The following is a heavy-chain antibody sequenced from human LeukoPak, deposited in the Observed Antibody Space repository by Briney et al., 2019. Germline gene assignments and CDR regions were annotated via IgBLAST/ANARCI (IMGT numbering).Heavy chain of an antibody. D-gene: IGHD4-17*01. CDR3: ARELSTVTSGALVGY. Sequence: GGSLRLSCAASGFTFSNYAMSWVRQAPGKGLEWVANIKQDGSEKYYVDSVKGRFTISRDNAKNSLYLQMNSLRAEDTAVYYCARELSTVTSGALVGYWGQGTLVTVSS. CDR2: IKQDGSEK. V-gene: IGHV3-7*01. J-gene: IGHJ4*02. CDR1: GFTFSNYA.